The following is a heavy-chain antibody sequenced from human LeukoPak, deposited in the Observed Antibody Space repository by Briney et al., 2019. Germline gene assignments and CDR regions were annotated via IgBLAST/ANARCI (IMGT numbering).Heavy chain of an antibody. V-gene: IGHV5-51*01. Sequence: GESLKISCKGSGYSSTSYWIGWVRQMPGKGLEWMGIIYPGDSDTRYSPSFQGQVTISADKSISTAYLQWSSLKASDTAMYYCARQDCSGGSCYLDAFDIWGQGTMVTVSS. J-gene: IGHJ3*02. CDR3: ARQDCSGGSCYLDAFDI. D-gene: IGHD2-15*01. CDR1: GYSSTSYW. CDR2: IYPGDSDT.